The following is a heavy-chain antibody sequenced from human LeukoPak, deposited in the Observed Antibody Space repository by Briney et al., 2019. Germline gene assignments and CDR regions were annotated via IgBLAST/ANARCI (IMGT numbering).Heavy chain of an antibody. V-gene: IGHV1-8*01. CDR2: MNPNSGNT. CDR3: ARGNYYDSSGYYFGVNYIDY. Sequence: ASVTVSCTASGYTFTSYDINWVRQATGQGLEWMGWMNPNSGNTGYAQKFQGRVTMTRNTSISTAYMELSSLRSEDTAVYYCARGNYYDSSGYYFGVNYIDYWGQGTLVTVSS. CDR1: GYTFTSYD. J-gene: IGHJ4*02. D-gene: IGHD3-22*01.